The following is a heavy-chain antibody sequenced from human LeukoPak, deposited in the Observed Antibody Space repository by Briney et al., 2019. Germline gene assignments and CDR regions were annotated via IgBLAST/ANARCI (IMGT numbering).Heavy chain of an antibody. CDR3: ARGGDCSGGSCYSGFDP. CDR2: IIPIFGTA. J-gene: IGHJ5*02. V-gene: IGHV1-69*01. CDR1: GGTFSSYA. D-gene: IGHD2-15*01. Sequence: SVKVSCKASGGTFSSYAISWVRQAPGQGLEWMGGIIPIFGTANYAQKFQGRVTITADESTSTAYMELSSLRSEDTAVYYCARGGDCSGGSCYSGFDPWAREPWSPSPQ.